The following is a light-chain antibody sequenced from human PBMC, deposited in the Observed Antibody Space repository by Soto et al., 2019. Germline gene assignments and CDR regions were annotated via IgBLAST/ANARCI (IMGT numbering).Light chain of an antibody. J-gene: IGKJ4*01. V-gene: IGKV1-39*01. CDR3: LQSYTSPLT. CDR1: QIIGRD. Sequence: DIQMTQSPYSLYASVGDRDTITCRVSQIIGRDLNWYQQRPGKAPRVVIYDGSSLRSGVPSRFSGSGSGTDFALTISSLQPEDLATYYCLQSYTSPLTLCGGTKV. CDR2: DGS.